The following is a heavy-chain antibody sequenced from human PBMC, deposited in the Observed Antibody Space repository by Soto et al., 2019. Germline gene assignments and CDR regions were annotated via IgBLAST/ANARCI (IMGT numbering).Heavy chain of an antibody. CDR3: ARDPIVLVPAAIGDYGMDV. Sequence: PSETLSLTCTVSGGSISSGDYYWSWIRQPPGKGLEWIGYIYYSGSTYYNPSLKSRVTISVDTSKNQFSLKLSSVTAADTAVYYCARDPIVLVPAAIGDYGMDVWGQGTTVTVS. V-gene: IGHV4-30-4*01. CDR1: GGSISSGDYY. J-gene: IGHJ6*02. D-gene: IGHD2-2*01. CDR2: IYYSGST.